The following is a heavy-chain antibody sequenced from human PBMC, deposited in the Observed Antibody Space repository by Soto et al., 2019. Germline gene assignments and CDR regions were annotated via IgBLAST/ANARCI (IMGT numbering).Heavy chain of an antibody. CDR1: GGSISNYY. CDR3: ARGRSDREERYYYFYYGMDV. J-gene: IGHJ6*02. V-gene: IGHV4-59*01. CDR2: VFYSGNT. Sequence: SETLSLTCTVSGGSISNYYWSWIRQPPGKGLEWIGYVFYSGNTHYNPSLKSRVTISVDASKKQFSLRLSSVTAADTAVYYCARGRSDREERYYYFYYGMDVWGQGTTVTVSS. D-gene: IGHD1-1*01.